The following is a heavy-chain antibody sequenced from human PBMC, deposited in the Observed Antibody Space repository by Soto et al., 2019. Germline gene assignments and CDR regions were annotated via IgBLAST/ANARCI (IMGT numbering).Heavy chain of an antibody. V-gene: IGHV1-24*01. Sequence: GASVKVSCKVSGYTLTELSMHWVRQAPGKGLEWMGGFDPEDGETIYAQKFQGRVTMTEDTSTDTAYMELSSLRSEDTAVYYCATDVAVAGPGGFDYWGQGTLVTVSS. CDR1: GYTLTELS. J-gene: IGHJ4*02. CDR3: ATDVAVAGPGGFDY. CDR2: FDPEDGET. D-gene: IGHD6-19*01.